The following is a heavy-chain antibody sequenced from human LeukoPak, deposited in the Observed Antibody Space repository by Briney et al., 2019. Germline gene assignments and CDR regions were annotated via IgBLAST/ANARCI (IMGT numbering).Heavy chain of an antibody. Sequence: PGGSLRLSCAASGFTFDDYGMSWVRQAPGKGLEWVSGINLNGGSTGYADSVKGRFTISRDNAKNSLYLQMNSLRAEDTALYYCARDQYDFWSGQLDYWGQGTLVTVSS. CDR3: ARDQYDFWSGQLDY. CDR2: INLNGGST. V-gene: IGHV3-20*04. J-gene: IGHJ4*02. CDR1: GFTFDDYG. D-gene: IGHD3-3*01.